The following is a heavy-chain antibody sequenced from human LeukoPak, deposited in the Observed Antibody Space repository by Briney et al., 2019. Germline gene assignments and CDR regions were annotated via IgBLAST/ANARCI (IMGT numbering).Heavy chain of an antibody. J-gene: IGHJ4*02. CDR2: INHSGST. Sequence: PSETLSLTCAVYGGSFSGYYRTWIRQPPGKGLEWIGEINHSGSTSYNPSLKSQVTISVDTSNSQFSLKLSSVTAADTAVYYCASFKYFDWFPDYWGQGTLVTVSS. D-gene: IGHD3-9*01. CDR1: GGSFSGYY. V-gene: IGHV4-34*01. CDR3: ASFKYFDWFPDY.